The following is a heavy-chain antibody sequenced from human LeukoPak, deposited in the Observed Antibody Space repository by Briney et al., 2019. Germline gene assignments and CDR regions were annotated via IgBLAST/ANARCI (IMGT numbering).Heavy chain of an antibody. CDR1: EYTFTGYY. V-gene: IGHV1-2*02. D-gene: IGHD2-2*01. Sequence: EASVKVSCKASEYTFTGYYIHWVRQAPGQGLEWMGWINPNSGGTNYAQKFQGRVTMTRDTSISTAYMELSRLRSDDTAVYYCARGHCSSTSCYANGYYYGMDVWGQGTTVTVSS. CDR3: ARGHCSSTSCYANGYYYGMDV. J-gene: IGHJ6*02. CDR2: INPNSGGT.